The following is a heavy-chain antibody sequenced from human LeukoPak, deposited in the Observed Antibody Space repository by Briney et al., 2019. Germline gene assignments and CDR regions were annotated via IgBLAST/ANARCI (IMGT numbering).Heavy chain of an antibody. D-gene: IGHD6-6*01. CDR1: DFSISNPYY. V-gene: IGHV4-38-2*01. CDR2: IYHSRNT. CDR3: ARVEWGSVAALDDWYFDL. J-gene: IGHJ2*01. Sequence: PSGTLSPTCAVSDFSISNPYYWGWVRQPPGKGLEWIGNIYHSRNTYYNPSLKSRVTISVDTSKNQFSLRLNSVTAADTAVYYCARVEWGSVAALDDWYFDLWGRGILVAVPS.